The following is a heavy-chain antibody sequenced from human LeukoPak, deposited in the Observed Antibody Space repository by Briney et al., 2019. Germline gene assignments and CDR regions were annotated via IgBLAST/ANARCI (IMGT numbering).Heavy chain of an antibody. Sequence: PGGSLRLSCAASGFTFSSYSMNWVRQAPGKGLEWVSSISSSSSYIYYADSVKGRFAISRDNAKNSLYLQMNSLRAEDTAVYYCARVSSTPSNDAFDIWGQGTMVTVSS. CDR1: GFTFSSYS. D-gene: IGHD6-13*01. V-gene: IGHV3-21*01. CDR2: ISSSSSYI. CDR3: ARVSSTPSNDAFDI. J-gene: IGHJ3*02.